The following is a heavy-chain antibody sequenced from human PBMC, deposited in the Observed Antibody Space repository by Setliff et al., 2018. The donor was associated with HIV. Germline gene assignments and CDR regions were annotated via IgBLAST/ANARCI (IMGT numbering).Heavy chain of an antibody. CDR2: ISSSGTT. D-gene: IGHD2-21*01. Sequence: SETLSLTCVVSDDSFSNYDWTWIRQSPGKALEWIAYISSSGTTNYNPSLRSRVTISMETSNTRFSLWLRSATAADTATYFCARLGRAIDDGGSSLRLDFWGQGMLVTVSS. CDR1: DDSFSNYD. V-gene: IGHV4-4*09. J-gene: IGHJ4*02. CDR3: ARLGRAIDDGGSSLRLDF.